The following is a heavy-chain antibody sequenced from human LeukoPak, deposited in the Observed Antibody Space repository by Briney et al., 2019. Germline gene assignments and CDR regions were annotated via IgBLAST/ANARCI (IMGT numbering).Heavy chain of an antibody. CDR3: ARPRHSGSYSFDY. J-gene: IGHJ4*02. V-gene: IGHV1-69*05. D-gene: IGHD1-26*01. Sequence: SVKVSCKASGGTFSSYAISWVRQAPGQGLEWMGGIIPIFGTANYAQKFQGRVTITTDESTSTAYMELSSLRSEDTAVYYCARPRHSGSYSFDYWGQGTLVTVSS. CDR1: GGTFSSYA. CDR2: IIPIFGTA.